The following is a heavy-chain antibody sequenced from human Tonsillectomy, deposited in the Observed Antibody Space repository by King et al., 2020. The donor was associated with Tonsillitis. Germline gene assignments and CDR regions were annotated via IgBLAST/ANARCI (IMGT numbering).Heavy chain of an antibody. J-gene: IGHJ6*02. CDR2: ISGSGGST. Sequence: VQLVESGGGLVQPGGSLRLSCAASGFTFSSYAMSWVRQAPGKGLEWVSAISGSGGSTYYADSVKGRFTMSRDNSKNTLYLQMNSLRAEDTAVYYCAKTGARISMIRVVSDYYYCGLDVWGQGTTVTVSS. V-gene: IGHV3-23*04. CDR3: AKTGARISMIRVVSDYYYCGLDV. CDR1: GFTFSSYA. D-gene: IGHD3-10*01.